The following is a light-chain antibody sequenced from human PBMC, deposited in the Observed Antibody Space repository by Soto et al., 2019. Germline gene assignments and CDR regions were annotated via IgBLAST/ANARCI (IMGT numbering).Light chain of an antibody. CDR3: QQVKSYPRVT. J-gene: IGKJ5*01. Sequence: DIQLTQSPSFLAASVGDRVTITCRASQDLSSYLAWYQQKPGTAPKLLIYAASTLHSGVPSRFSGSGSGTEFILTISSLQPEDFATYYCQQVKSYPRVTFGQGTRLEIK. V-gene: IGKV1-9*01. CDR1: QDLSSY. CDR2: AAS.